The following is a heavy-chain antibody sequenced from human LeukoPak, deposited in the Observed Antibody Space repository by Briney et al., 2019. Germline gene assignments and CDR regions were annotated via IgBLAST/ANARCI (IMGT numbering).Heavy chain of an antibody. CDR1: GFTFSSYG. Sequence: GGSLRLSCAASGFTFSSYGMSWVRQAPGKGLEWVSAISGSGGTTYYADSVKGRFTISRDNSNNTLYLQMNSLRAEDTAIYYCAKATTGWAYYAYDYWGQGTLVTVSS. J-gene: IGHJ4*02. V-gene: IGHV3-23*01. CDR3: AKATTGWAYYAYDY. D-gene: IGHD3-16*01. CDR2: ISGSGGTT.